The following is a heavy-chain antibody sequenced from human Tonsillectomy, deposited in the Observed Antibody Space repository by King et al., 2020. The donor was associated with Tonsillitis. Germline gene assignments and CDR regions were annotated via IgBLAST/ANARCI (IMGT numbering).Heavy chain of an antibody. CDR3: VKTYVGNSNGLDY. J-gene: IGHJ4*02. D-gene: IGHD4-23*01. V-gene: IGHV3-30*18. Sequence: VQLVESGGGVVQPGRSLRLSCAASGFTFRTYGMHWGRQAPGKGLEWVAVISYDGSTKYYADSVKGRFTISSDNSKNTLYLQMNSLRAEDTAVYYCVKTYVGNSNGLDYWGQGTLVTVSS. CDR1: GFTFRTYG. CDR2: ISYDGSTK.